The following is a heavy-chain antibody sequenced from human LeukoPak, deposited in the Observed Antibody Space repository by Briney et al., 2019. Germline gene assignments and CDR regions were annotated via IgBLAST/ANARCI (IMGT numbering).Heavy chain of an antibody. D-gene: IGHD2-8*01. CDR3: ATVSHKWLTSPYFDY. J-gene: IGHJ4*02. CDR1: GYTLTELS. CDR2: FDPEDGET. Sequence: ASVKVSCKVSGYTLTELSMHWVRQAPGKGLEWMGGFDPEDGETIYAQKFQGRVTMTEDTSTGTAYMELSSLRSEDTAVYYCATVSHKWLTSPYFDYWGQGTLVTVSS. V-gene: IGHV1-24*01.